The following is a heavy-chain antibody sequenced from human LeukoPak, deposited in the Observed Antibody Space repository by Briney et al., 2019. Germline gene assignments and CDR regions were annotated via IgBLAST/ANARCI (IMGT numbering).Heavy chain of an antibody. V-gene: IGHV4-61*01. CDR2: VSYSGSI. CDR1: GGSVSSGSYY. D-gene: IGHD6-13*01. Sequence: PSETLSLTCTVSGGSVSSGSYYWSWIRQPPGKGLEWIGYVSYSGSINSNPSLKSRVTISVDTSKNQFSLKLSSVTAADTAVYYCARGGAADYFDYWGQGTLVTVSS. CDR3: ARGGAADYFDY. J-gene: IGHJ4*02.